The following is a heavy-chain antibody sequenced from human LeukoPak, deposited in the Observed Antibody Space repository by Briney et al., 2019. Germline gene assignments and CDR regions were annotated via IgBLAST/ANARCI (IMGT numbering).Heavy chain of an antibody. V-gene: IGHV3-23*01. CDR2: ISETGDVT. D-gene: IGHD6-6*01. Sequence: GGSLRLSCVVSGFSFGSYPMSWVRQAPGKGLEWVSVISETGDVTHYADSMKGRFTISRDNIKNTLNLQMNSLRAEDTAIYYCARDSSHYLGSSDYWGQGTLVTVSS. CDR1: GFSFGSYP. J-gene: IGHJ4*02. CDR3: ARDSSHYLGSSDY.